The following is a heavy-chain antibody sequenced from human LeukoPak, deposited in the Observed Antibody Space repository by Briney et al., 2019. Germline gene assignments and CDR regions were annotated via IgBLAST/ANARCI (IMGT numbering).Heavy chain of an antibody. D-gene: IGHD2-2*01. V-gene: IGHV3-7*01. CDR2: IKQEGGEK. CDR1: GFAFRNYA. Sequence: PGGSLRLSCAASGFAFRNYAIHWVRQAPGKGLEWVANIKQEGGEKHYVDSAKARFTISRDNGKNSLYLQMSSLRAEDTAIYYCARAGTRSTSPPDYWGQGTLVTVSS. CDR3: ARAGTRSTSPPDY. J-gene: IGHJ4*02.